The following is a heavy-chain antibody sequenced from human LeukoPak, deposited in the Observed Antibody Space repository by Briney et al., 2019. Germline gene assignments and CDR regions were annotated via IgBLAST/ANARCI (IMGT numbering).Heavy chain of an antibody. J-gene: IGHJ4*02. Sequence: GGSLRLSCAASGFTFSSYAMSWVRQAPGKGLEWVSAISGSGGSTYYADSVKGRFTISRDNSKNTLYLQMNSLRAEDTAVYYCARDNRKYSSGWNWGQGTLVTVSS. CDR1: GFTFSSYA. CDR3: ARDNRKYSSGWN. CDR2: ISGSGGST. D-gene: IGHD6-19*01. V-gene: IGHV3-23*01.